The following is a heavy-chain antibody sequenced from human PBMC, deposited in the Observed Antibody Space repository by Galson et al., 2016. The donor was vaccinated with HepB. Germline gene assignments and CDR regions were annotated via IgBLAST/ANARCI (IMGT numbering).Heavy chain of an antibody. CDR2: IYYSGST. Sequence: LSLTCTVSGGSISSGDYYWSWIRQHPGKGLEWIGYIYYSGSTYYDPSVESRVTISVDTSKNQFSLRLSSVTAADTAVYYCARGSGRYGSGSYSNVYEPYFDYWGQGTLVTVSS. CDR3: ARGSGRYGSGSYSNVYEPYFDY. CDR1: GGSISSGDYY. J-gene: IGHJ4*02. D-gene: IGHD3-10*01. V-gene: IGHV4-31*03.